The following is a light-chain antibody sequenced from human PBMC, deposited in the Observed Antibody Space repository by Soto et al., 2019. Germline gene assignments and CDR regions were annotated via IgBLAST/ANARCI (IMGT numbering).Light chain of an antibody. J-gene: IGLJ2*01. CDR3: ATWDDSLNGVV. Sequence: QAVVTQPPSASGTPGQRVTISCSGSSSNIGINTVNWYQHLPGTAPKLLIYSNNLRPSGVPDRFSGSKSGTSASLAISGLQSDDEADYYCATWDDSLNGVVFGGGTKVTVL. CDR1: SSNIGINT. V-gene: IGLV1-44*01. CDR2: SNN.